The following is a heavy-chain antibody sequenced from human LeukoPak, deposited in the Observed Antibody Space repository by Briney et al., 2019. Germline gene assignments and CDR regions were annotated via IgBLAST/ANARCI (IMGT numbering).Heavy chain of an antibody. V-gene: IGHV1-8*01. D-gene: IGHD3-22*01. Sequence: ASVKVSCKASGYTFTSYDINWVRQATGQGLEWMGWMNPNSGNTGYAQKFQGRVTMTRNTSISTAYMELSSLRAEDTAVYYCAKSTRITMIVVVITPPYYFDYWGQGTLVTVSS. CDR2: MNPNSGNT. CDR1: GYTFTSYD. CDR3: AKSTRITMIVVVITPPYYFDY. J-gene: IGHJ4*02.